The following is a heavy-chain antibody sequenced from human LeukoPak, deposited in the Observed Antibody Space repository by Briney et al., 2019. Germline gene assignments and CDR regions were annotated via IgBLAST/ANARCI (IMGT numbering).Heavy chain of an antibody. V-gene: IGHV3-21*01. Sequence: GGSLRLSCAASGFTFSSYAMHWVRQAPGKGLEWVSSISSSSYIYYADSVKGRFTISRDNAKNSLYLQMNSLRAEDTAVYYCSRGVPPFDYWGQGTLVTVSS. CDR3: SRGVPPFDY. CDR1: GFTFSSYA. D-gene: IGHD3-10*01. J-gene: IGHJ4*02. CDR2: ISSSSYI.